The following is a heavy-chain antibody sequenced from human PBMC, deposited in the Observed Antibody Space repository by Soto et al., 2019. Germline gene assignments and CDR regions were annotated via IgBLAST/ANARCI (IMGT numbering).Heavy chain of an antibody. CDR3: ARNMHAGFTHYFDP. Sequence: SETMSLTSFVSTGLATFHYCGWIRQFPGQGLEWIAYTTYTANNTYNPSLKSRVTTSLDTSKDQLSLKLPSMTAADTAVYYCARNMHAGFTHYFDPWGQGTLVTVSS. CDR1: TGLATFHY. J-gene: IGHJ5*02. CDR2: TTYTANN. V-gene: IGHV4-59*02. D-gene: IGHD1-26*01.